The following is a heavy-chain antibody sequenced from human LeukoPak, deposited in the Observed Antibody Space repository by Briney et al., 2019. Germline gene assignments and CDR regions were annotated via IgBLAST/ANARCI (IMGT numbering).Heavy chain of an antibody. D-gene: IGHD2/OR15-2a*01. V-gene: IGHV4-39*01. CDR1: GDSINNNNYY. CDR3: ARHYFYYYYYIDV. CDR2: IYYSGST. Sequence: SETLSLTCTVSGDSINNNNYYWGWIRQPPGKGLEWIGSIYYSGSTYYNSSLKSRVTIFVDTSKNQFSLKLNSVTAADTAVYYCARHYFYYYYYIDVWGKGITVTVSS. J-gene: IGHJ6*03.